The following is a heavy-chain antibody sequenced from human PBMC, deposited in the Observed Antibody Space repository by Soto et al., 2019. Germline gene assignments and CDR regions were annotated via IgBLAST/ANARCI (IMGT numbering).Heavy chain of an antibody. CDR2: ISAYNGNT. CDR3: ARGGVVPAVADAFDI. J-gene: IGHJ3*02. V-gene: IGHV1-18*01. D-gene: IGHD2-2*01. CDR1: GYTFTSDG. Sequence: ASVKGACKASGYTFTSDGSSWVRQATGQGLEWMGWISAYNGNTNYAQKLQGRVTMTTDTSTSTAYMELRSLRSDDTAVYYCARGGVVPAVADAFDIWGQGTMVTVSS.